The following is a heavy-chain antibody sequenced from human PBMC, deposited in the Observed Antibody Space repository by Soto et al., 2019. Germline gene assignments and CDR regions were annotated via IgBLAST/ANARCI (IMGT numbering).Heavy chain of an antibody. CDR3: ARPPYGSGSYYAFDI. V-gene: IGHV3-48*01. CDR2: ISGSSATL. Sequence: PGGSLRLSCAASGFTFSSYSMNWVRQAPGKGLEWVSYISGSSATLYYADSVKGRFTISRDNAKNSLSLQMNSLRAEDTAVYYYARPPYGSGSYYAFDIWGQGTMVTVSS. CDR1: GFTFSSYS. D-gene: IGHD3-10*01. J-gene: IGHJ3*02.